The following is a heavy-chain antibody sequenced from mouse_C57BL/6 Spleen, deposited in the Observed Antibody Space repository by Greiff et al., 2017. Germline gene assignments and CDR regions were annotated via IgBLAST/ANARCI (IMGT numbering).Heavy chain of an antibody. J-gene: IGHJ2*01. Sequence: QVQLQQSGPELVQPGASVKISCKASGYAFSSSWMNWVKQRPGKGLEWIGRIYPGDGDTNYNGKFKGKATLTADKSSSTAYMQLSRLTSEDSAVYLCAELGYFDDWGKGTTLTVSS. CDR2: IYPGDGDT. V-gene: IGHV1-82*01. CDR3: AELGYFDD. CDR1: GYAFSSSW.